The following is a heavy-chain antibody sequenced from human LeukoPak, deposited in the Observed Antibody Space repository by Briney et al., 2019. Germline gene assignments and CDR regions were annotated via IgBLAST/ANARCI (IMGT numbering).Heavy chain of an antibody. D-gene: IGHD3-22*01. CDR1: GGSISSSSYY. V-gene: IGHV4-39*07. CDR2: IYYSGST. CDR3: ARVVTYYDSSGQDY. J-gene: IGHJ4*02. Sequence: TSETLSLTCTVSGGSISSSSYYWGWIRQPPGKGLEWIGSIYYSGSTYYNPSLKSRVTISVDTSKNQFSLKLSSVTAADTAVYYCARVVTYYDSSGQDYWGQGTLVTVSS.